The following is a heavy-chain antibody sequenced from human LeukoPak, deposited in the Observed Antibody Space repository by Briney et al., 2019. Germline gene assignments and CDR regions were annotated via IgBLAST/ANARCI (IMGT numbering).Heavy chain of an antibody. V-gene: IGHV4-61*02. CDR1: GGSISSGSYY. Sequence: PSQTLSLTCTVSGGSISSGSYYWSWIRQPAGKGLEWIGRIYTSGSTNYNPSLKSRVTISVDTSKNQFSLKLSSVTAADTAVYYCARDRDFWSGYRGYYYYMDVWGKGTTVTVSS. CDR2: IYTSGST. D-gene: IGHD3-3*01. CDR3: ARDRDFWSGYRGYYYYMDV. J-gene: IGHJ6*03.